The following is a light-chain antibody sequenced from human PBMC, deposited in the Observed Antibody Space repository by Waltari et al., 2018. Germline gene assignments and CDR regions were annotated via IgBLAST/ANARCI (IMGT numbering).Light chain of an antibody. CDR3: QQYNNWLYT. J-gene: IGKJ2*01. CDR1: QSASTN. Sequence: ERVMTQSPATLSVSPGETATLSCRASQSASTNLAWYQQKAGQAPMLLIYDASIRATGVPARFSGSGAGTEFTLTITGLQSEDFAVYYCQQYNNWLYTFGQGTKLEIK. V-gene: IGKV3-15*01. CDR2: DAS.